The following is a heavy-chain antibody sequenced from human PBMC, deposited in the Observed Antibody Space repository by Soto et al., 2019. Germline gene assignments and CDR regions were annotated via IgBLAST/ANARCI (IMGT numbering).Heavy chain of an antibody. CDR3: ARLRCSGYCFDP. V-gene: IGHV4-59*08. CDR1: GASMNNYY. J-gene: IGHJ5*02. D-gene: IGHD3-22*01. Sequence: SETLSLTCTVSGASMNNYYWTWIRQPPGKGLEWIGYIYYSGSTIYNPSLESRVTISVDTSKNQFSLKLTSVTAADAALYYCARLRCSGYCFDPWGQGTLVTVSS. CDR2: IYYSGST.